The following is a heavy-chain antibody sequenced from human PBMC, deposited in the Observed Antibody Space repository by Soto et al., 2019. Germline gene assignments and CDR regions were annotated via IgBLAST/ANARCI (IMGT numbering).Heavy chain of an antibody. D-gene: IGHD2-2*01. Sequence: SETLSLTCAVYGGSFSGYYWSWIRQPPGKWLEWIGEINHSGSTNYNPSLKSRVTISVDTSKNQFSLKLSSVTAADTAVYYCARGDIVVVPAVGGYYYYGMDVWGQGXTVTVYS. V-gene: IGHV4-34*01. CDR2: INHSGST. J-gene: IGHJ6*02. CDR1: GGSFSGYY. CDR3: ARGDIVVVPAVGGYYYYGMDV.